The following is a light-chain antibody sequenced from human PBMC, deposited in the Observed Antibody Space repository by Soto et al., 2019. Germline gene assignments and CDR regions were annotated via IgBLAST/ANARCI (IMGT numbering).Light chain of an antibody. CDR1: SSDVGGYKY. V-gene: IGLV2-8*01. Sequence: QSALTQPPSASGSPGQSVTISCTGTSSDVGGYKYVSWFQQHPGKAPRLMIYEVSKRPSGVPDRFSGSKSGNTASLTVSGLQAEDEADYYCSSYAATSAGSNKDVFGTGTKVTVL. J-gene: IGLJ1*01. CDR3: SSYAATSAGSNKDV. CDR2: EVS.